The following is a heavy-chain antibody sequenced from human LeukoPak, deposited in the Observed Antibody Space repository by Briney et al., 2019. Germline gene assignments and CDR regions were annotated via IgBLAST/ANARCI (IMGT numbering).Heavy chain of an antibody. D-gene: IGHD6-13*01. J-gene: IGHJ4*02. CDR2: IYYSGST. Sequence: PSETLSLTCTVSGGSISSSSYYWGWIRQPPGKGLEWIGSIYYSGSTYYNPSLKSRVTISVDTSKNQFPLKLSSVTAADTAVYYCATQSSWYGVYFDYWGQGTLVTVSS. V-gene: IGHV4-39*01. CDR3: ATQSSWYGVYFDY. CDR1: GGSISSSSYY.